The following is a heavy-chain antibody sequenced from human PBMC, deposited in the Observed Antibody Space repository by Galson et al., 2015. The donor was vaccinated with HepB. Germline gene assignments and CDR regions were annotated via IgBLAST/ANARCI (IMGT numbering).Heavy chain of an antibody. CDR2: ISSSSSYI. V-gene: IGHV3-21*01. J-gene: IGHJ2*01. CDR1: GFTFSSYS. D-gene: IGHD6-13*01. CDR3: ARSHLYSSSWYGYWYFDL. Sequence: SLRLSCAASGFTFSSYSMNWVRQAPGKGLEWVSSISSSSSYIYYADSVKGRFTISRDNAKNSLYLQMNSLRAEDTAVYYCARSHLYSSSWYGYWYFDLWGRGTLVTVSS.